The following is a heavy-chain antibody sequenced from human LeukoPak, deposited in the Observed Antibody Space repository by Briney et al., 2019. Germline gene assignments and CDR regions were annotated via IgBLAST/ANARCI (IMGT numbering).Heavy chain of an antibody. V-gene: IGHV1-2*02. D-gene: IGHD3-10*01. CDR1: GYTFTGYY. CDR2: INPDSGVR. J-gene: IGHJ4*02. CDR3: ARPYYYGSGSSDY. Sequence: ASVKVSCKASGYTFTGYYMHWVRQAPGQGLEWMGWINPDSGVRKSAQNFQGRVTMSRDTSISTAFMELSRLRSDDTAVYYCARPYYYGSGSSDYWGQGTLVTVSS.